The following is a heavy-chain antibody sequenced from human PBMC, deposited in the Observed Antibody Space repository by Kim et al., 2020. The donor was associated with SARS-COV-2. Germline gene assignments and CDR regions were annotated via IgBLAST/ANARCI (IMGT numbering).Heavy chain of an antibody. Sequence: SETLSLTCTVSGGSISSYYWSWIRQPPGKGLEWIGYIYYSGSTNYNPSLKSRVTISVDTSKNQFSLKLSSVTAADTAVYYCASVGEAGAANYYYGMDVWGQGTTVTVSS. CDR2: IYYSGST. CDR1: GGSISSYY. CDR3: ASVGEAGAANYYYGMDV. J-gene: IGHJ6*02. D-gene: IGHD3-16*01. V-gene: IGHV4-59*01.